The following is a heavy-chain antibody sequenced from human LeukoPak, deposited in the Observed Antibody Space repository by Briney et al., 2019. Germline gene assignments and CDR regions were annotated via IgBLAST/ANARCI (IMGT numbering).Heavy chain of an antibody. J-gene: IGHJ4*02. Sequence: GRSLRLSCAASGFTFSSYGMHWVRQAPGKGLEWVAVISYDGSNKYYADSVKGRFTISRDNSKNTLYLQMNSLRAEDTAVYYCAKDHPSYYDILTGYYKYYFDYWGQGTLVTVSS. D-gene: IGHD3-9*01. CDR2: ISYDGSNK. V-gene: IGHV3-30*18. CDR1: GFTFSSYG. CDR3: AKDHPSYYDILTGYYKYYFDY.